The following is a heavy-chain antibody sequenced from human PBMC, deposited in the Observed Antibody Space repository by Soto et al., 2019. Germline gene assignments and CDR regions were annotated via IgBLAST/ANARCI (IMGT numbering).Heavy chain of an antibody. J-gene: IGHJ6*02. CDR3: ARDMYSSSWYLYYYYGMDV. D-gene: IGHD6-13*01. CDR2: ISYDGSNK. CDR1: GFTFSSYA. V-gene: IGHV3-30-3*01. Sequence: QVQLVESGGGVVQPGRSLRLSCAASGFTFSSYAMHWVRQAPGKGLEWVAVISYDGSNKYYADSVKGRFTISKDNSKNPLYLQMNSLRAEDTAVYYCARDMYSSSWYLYYYYGMDVWGQGTTVTVSS.